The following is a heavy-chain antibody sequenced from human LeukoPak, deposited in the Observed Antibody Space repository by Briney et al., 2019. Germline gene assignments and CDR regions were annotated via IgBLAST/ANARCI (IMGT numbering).Heavy chain of an antibody. CDR3: ARAPDTAMPPAPDY. CDR2: ISSSGSTI. J-gene: IGHJ4*02. D-gene: IGHD5-18*01. V-gene: IGHV3-11*01. Sequence: GGSLRLSCAASGFTFSDYYMSWIRQAPGKGLEWVSYISSSGSTIYYADSVKGRFTISRDNAKNSLYLQMNSLRAEDTAVYYCARAPDTAMPPAPDYWGQGTLVTVSS. CDR1: GFTFSDYY.